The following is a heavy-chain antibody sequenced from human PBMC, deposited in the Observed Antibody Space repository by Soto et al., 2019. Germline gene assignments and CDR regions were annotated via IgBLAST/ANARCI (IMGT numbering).Heavy chain of an antibody. CDR2: INPVSGGT. CDR1: GDIFIAYY. Sequence: ASVKVSCKASGDIFIAYYMHWVLQAPGQGPEWMGWINPVSGGTNYAQKFQGRVTMTRDTSVSTAYMELNRLTSDDTAVYYCVRGGRGSNWYIYDYWGQGTLVTVSS. V-gene: IGHV1-2*02. CDR3: VRGGRGSNWYIYDY. D-gene: IGHD6-13*01. J-gene: IGHJ4*02.